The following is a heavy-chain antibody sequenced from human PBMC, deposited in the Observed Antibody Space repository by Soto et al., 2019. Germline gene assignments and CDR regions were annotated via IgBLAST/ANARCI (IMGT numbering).Heavy chain of an antibody. V-gene: IGHV3-49*04. CDR3: TRDSGDYARYYNYGMDV. CDR1: GFTFGDYI. Sequence: VQVVESGGDLVQPGRSLRLSCRASGFTFGDYIMSWVRQAPGKGLEWVGFIRSKAYGERTEYAASVKGRFTISRDDSGGIAYLQMNGLKTEDTAVYYCTRDSGDYARYYNYGMDVWGQGTTVTVSS. J-gene: IGHJ6*02. D-gene: IGHD2-21*02. CDR2: IRSKAYGERT.